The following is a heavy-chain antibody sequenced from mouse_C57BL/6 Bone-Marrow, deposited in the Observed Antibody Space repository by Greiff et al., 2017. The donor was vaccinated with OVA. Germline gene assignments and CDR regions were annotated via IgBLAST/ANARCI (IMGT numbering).Heavy chain of an antibody. J-gene: IGHJ4*01. CDR3: ARTPDSPLRGDY. V-gene: IGHV1-82*01. D-gene: IGHD3-2*01. CDR1: GYAFSSSW. CDR2: IYPGDGDT. Sequence: VQLQQSGPELVKPGASVKISCKASGYAFSSSWMNWVKQRPGKGLEWIGRIYPGDGDTNYNGKFKGKATLTADKSSSTAYMQLSSLTSEDSAVYFCARTPDSPLRGDYWGQGTSVTVSS.